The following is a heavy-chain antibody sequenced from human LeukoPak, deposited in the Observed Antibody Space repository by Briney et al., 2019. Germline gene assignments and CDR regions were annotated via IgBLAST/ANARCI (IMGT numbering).Heavy chain of an antibody. CDR3: ARDYDSSGYYSFDP. CDR2: INPNSGGT. D-gene: IGHD3-22*01. V-gene: IGHV1-2*02. Sequence: GASVKVSCKASGYTFTGYYMRWVRQAPGQGLEWMGWINPNSGGTNYAQKFQGRVTMTRDTSISTAYMELSRLRSDDTAVYYCARDYDSSGYYSFDPWGQGTLVTVSS. CDR1: GYTFTGYY. J-gene: IGHJ5*02.